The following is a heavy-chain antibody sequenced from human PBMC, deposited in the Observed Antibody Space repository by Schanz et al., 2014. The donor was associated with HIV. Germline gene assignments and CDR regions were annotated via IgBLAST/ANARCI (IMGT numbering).Heavy chain of an antibody. CDR2: IWYDGSNK. CDR1: GFTFTSFG. V-gene: IGHV3-33*06. J-gene: IGHJ4*02. CDR3: AKSQKGASCCFPLDS. Sequence: QVQLVESGGGVVQPGRSLRLSCAASGFTFTSFGMHWVRQAPGKGLDWVAVIWYDGSNKYYADSVKGRFTISRDNSKNRVFLQMNSLRTEDTAVYYCAKSQKGASCCFPLDSWGQGTLVTVFS. D-gene: IGHD2-2*01.